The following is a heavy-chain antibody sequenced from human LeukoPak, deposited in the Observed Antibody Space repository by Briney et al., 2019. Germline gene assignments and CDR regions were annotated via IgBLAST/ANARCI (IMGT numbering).Heavy chain of an antibody. CDR1: GGSISSYY. V-gene: IGHV4-59*08. CDR3: ARHGTGQDAFDI. Sequence: SETLSLTCTVSGGSISSYYWSWIRQPPGKGLEWIGYIYYSGSTNYNPSLKSRVTISVDTSKNQFSLKLSSVTAADTAVYYCARHGTGQDAFDIWGQGTMVTVSS. D-gene: IGHD1-14*01. J-gene: IGHJ3*02. CDR2: IYYSGST.